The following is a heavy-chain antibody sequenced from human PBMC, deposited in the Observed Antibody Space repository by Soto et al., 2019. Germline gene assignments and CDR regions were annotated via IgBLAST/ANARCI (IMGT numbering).Heavy chain of an antibody. Sequence: QVQLVESGGGVVQPGRSLRLSCAASGFTFSSYAMHWVRQAPGKGLEWVAVISYDGSNKYYADSVKGRFTISRDKSKNTLYLQMNRLRAEDTAVYYCARDPGGTDFAEWTYYFDYWGQGTLVTVSS. CDR1: GFTFSSYA. CDR3: ARDPGGTDFAEWTYYFDY. CDR2: ISYDGSNK. D-gene: IGHD3-3*01. V-gene: IGHV3-30-3*01. J-gene: IGHJ4*02.